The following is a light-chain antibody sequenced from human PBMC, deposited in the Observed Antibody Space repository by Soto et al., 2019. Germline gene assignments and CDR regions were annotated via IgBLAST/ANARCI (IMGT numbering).Light chain of an antibody. CDR3: QQYGSSRWT. CDR1: QSVSSSY. CDR2: GAS. Sequence: EIVLTQSPATLSLSPGERATLSCRASQSVSSSYLAWYQQKPGQAPRLVIYGASSRTTGIPDRFSGSGSGTDFTLTISRLEPEEFAVYYCQQYGSSRWTFGQGTKVDIK. V-gene: IGKV3-20*01. J-gene: IGKJ1*01.